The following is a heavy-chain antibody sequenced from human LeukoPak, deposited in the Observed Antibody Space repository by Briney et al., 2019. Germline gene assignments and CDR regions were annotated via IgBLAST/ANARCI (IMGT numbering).Heavy chain of an antibody. J-gene: IGHJ3*02. CDR1: GGSVSSGSYY. D-gene: IGHD4-17*01. CDR3: AREVDYGDYLDAFDI. V-gene: IGHV4-61*01. Sequence: SETLSLTCTVSGGSVSSGSYYWSWIRQPPGKGLEWIGYIYYSGSTNYNPSLKGRVTISVDTSENQFSLKLSSVTAADTAVYYCAREVDYGDYLDAFDIWGQGTMVTVSS. CDR2: IYYSGST.